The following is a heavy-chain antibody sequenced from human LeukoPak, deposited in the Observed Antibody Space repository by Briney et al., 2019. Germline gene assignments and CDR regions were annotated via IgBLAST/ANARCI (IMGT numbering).Heavy chain of an antibody. Sequence: SETLSLTCTVSGGSISSYYWSWIRQPPGKGLEWIGEINHSGSTNYNPSLKSRVTISVDTSKNQFSLKLSSVTAADTAVYYCARSLPARIAAAGNFIDYWGQGTLVTVSS. CDR3: ARSLPARIAAAGNFIDY. D-gene: IGHD6-13*01. CDR1: GGSISSYY. CDR2: INHSGST. V-gene: IGHV4-34*01. J-gene: IGHJ4*02.